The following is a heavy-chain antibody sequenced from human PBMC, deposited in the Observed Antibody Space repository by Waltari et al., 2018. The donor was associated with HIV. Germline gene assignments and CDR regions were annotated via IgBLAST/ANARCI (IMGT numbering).Heavy chain of an antibody. CDR3: VKDSGRAADVFDL. Sequence: PLLESGGGLVEPGGSLRLSCADSGFIFTDFAMDWVRQAPGKGLEWVSAIRGGGETFYADSVKGRFTISRDNSKNTLYLQMNSLRADDAAVYYCVKDSGRAADVFDLWGQGTMVTVSS. V-gene: IGHV3-23*01. D-gene: IGHD3-10*01. CDR1: GFIFTDFA. J-gene: IGHJ3*01. CDR2: IRGGGET.